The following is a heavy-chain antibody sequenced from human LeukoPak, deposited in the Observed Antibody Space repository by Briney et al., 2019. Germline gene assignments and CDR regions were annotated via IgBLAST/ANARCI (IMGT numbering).Heavy chain of an antibody. D-gene: IGHD3-10*01. V-gene: IGHV5-51*01. Sequence: GESLKISCKGSGYSFTSYWIGWVRQMPGKGLEWMGIIYPGDSDTRYSPSFQGQVTISADKSISTAYLQWSSLKASDTAVYYCARAPYYYGSGSSPLFDYWGQGTLVTVSS. CDR2: IYPGDSDT. CDR3: ARAPYYYGSGSSPLFDY. CDR1: GYSFTSYW. J-gene: IGHJ4*02.